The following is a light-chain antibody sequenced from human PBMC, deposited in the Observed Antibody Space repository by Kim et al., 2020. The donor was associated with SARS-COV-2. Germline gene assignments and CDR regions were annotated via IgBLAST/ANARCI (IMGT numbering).Light chain of an antibody. CDR2: AAS. J-gene: IGKJ1*01. CDR3: QQSYSTPRT. Sequence: DIQMTQSPSSLSASVGDRVTITCRASQSISSYLNWYQQKPEKAPKVLIYAASSLQSGVPSRFSGSGSGTDFTLTISSLQPEDFATYYCQQSYSTPRTFGQGTKVYIK. V-gene: IGKV1-39*01. CDR1: QSISSY.